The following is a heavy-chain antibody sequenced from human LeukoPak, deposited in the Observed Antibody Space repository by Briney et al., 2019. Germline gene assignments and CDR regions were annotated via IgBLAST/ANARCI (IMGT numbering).Heavy chain of an antibody. CDR3: AREGGVYYDSSWPRINWFDP. Sequence: ASVKVSCKASGYTFTSYGISWVRQAPGQGLEWMGWISAYNGNTNYAQKLQGRVTMTTDTSTSTAYMELRSLRSDDTAVYYCAREGGVYYDSSWPRINWFDPWGQGTLVTVSS. CDR1: GYTFTSYG. D-gene: IGHD3-22*01. V-gene: IGHV1-18*01. CDR2: ISAYNGNT. J-gene: IGHJ5*02.